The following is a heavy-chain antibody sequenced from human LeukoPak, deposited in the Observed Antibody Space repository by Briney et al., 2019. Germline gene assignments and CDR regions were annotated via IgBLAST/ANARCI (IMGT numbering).Heavy chain of an antibody. CDR1: GFTFSSYS. D-gene: IGHD3-22*01. CDR2: ITSSSSYI. CDR3: AREGVVVIGFDY. Sequence: PGGSLRLSCAASGFTFSSYSMNWVRQAPGRGLEWVSSITSSSSYIYYADSVKGRFTISRDNAKNSLYLQMNSLRAEDTAVYYCAREGVVVIGFDYWGQGTLVTVSS. J-gene: IGHJ4*02. V-gene: IGHV3-21*01.